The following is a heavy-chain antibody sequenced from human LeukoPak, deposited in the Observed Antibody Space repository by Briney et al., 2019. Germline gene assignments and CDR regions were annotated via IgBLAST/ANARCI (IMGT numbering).Heavy chain of an antibody. Sequence: GGSLRLSCAASGFTFSSYAMHWVRQAPGKGLEYVSAISDNGGSTYYANSVKGRFTISRDDSKNTLYLQMGSLRAEDMAVYYCARAHGSGWYSAWGQGTLVTVSS. V-gene: IGHV3-64*01. CDR1: GFTFSSYA. J-gene: IGHJ4*02. CDR3: ARAHGSGWYSA. CDR2: ISDNGGST. D-gene: IGHD6-19*01.